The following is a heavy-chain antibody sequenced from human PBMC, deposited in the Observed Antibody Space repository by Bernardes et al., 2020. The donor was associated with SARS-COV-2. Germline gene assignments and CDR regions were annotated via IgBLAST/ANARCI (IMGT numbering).Heavy chain of an antibody. J-gene: IGHJ4*02. CDR3: LRGACSSGGCHSTINY. V-gene: IGHV3-74*01. CDR2: INNNGDRT. D-gene: IGHD2-15*01. CDR1: GFPFNNYW. Sequence: GGSLRLSCAASGFPFNNYWIHWVRQAPGKGLVWVSRINNNGDRTDYADSVTGRFTISRDNARNTVYLQMNSLRVDDTAVYYCLRGACSSGGCHSTINYWGQGTLVSVSS.